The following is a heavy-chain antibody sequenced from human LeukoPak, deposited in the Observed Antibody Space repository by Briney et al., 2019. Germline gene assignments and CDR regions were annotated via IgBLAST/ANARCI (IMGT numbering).Heavy chain of an antibody. CDR1: GYTFTTYF. V-gene: IGHV1-2*02. CDR3: ARVLEWSEPFDY. Sequence: GASVTVSCKTSGYTFTTYFIHWVRQAPGQGLEWMGGINPYSGDTKYAQKFQGRVTMARDTSISTAYMELSRLRSDDTAVYYCARVLEWSEPFDYWGQGTLVTVSS. J-gene: IGHJ4*02. D-gene: IGHD3-3*01. CDR2: INPYSGDT.